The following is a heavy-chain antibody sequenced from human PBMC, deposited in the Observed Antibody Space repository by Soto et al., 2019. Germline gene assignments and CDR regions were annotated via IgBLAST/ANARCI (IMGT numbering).Heavy chain of an antibody. CDR1: GDSMRSSRLY. J-gene: IGHJ6*02. Sequence: SETLSLTCDVSGDSMRSSRLYWGWFRQPPGKGLEWIATVFYTGSSYYNSSLQSRLIISIDTSKNQFSLKVGSVTAADTAVYYCASSSLYGMDVWGQGTTVTVSS. CDR2: VFYTGSS. V-gene: IGHV4-39*07. CDR3: ASSSLYGMDV.